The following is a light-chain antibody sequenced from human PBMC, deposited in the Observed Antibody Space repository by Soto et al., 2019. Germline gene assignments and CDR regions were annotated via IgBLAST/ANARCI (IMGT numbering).Light chain of an antibody. CDR3: QQYYDWPRT. V-gene: IGKV3-15*01. CDR2: GES. CDR1: QSVSSN. Sequence: EIVMTQSPTTLAVSPGSRATLSCRASQSVSSNLAWYQQKPGQAPRLLIYGESARATGIPARFSGSGSGTEFTLTISSLQPEDFAVYLCQQYYDWPRTFGQGTQVDIK. J-gene: IGKJ1*01.